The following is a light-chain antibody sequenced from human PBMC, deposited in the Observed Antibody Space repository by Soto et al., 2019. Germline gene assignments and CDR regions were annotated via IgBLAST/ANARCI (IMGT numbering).Light chain of an antibody. J-gene: IGLJ1*01. CDR2: EVV. CDR1: KSDIGVYDF. V-gene: IGLV2-8*01. CDR3: KSYAGSNTYV. Sequence: TQPRSASGYLGQAVAISKTRTKSDIGVYDFVSWYQHHPGKAPRLIIYEVVQRPSGVPDRFSGSKSGNTASLTVSGLQAADEADYFCKSYAGSNTYVLGSGTKVTVL.